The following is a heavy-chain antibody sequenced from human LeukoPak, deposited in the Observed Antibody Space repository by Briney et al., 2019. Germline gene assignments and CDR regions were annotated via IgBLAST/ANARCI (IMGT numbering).Heavy chain of an antibody. CDR1: GGSISSYY. Sequence: PSETLSLTCTVSGGSISSYYWSWIRQPPGKGLEWIGYIYYSGSTNYNPSLKSRVTISVDTSKNQFSLKLSSVTAADTAVYYCARGGGGDYYDSSGYYWDYRGQGTLVTVSS. CDR3: ARGGGGDYYDSSGYYWDY. J-gene: IGHJ4*02. D-gene: IGHD3-22*01. V-gene: IGHV4-59*01. CDR2: IYYSGST.